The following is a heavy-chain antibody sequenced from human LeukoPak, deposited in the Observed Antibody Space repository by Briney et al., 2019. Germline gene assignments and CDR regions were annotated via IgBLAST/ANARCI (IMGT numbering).Heavy chain of an antibody. Sequence: GGSLRLSCVGSGFAFHSYAMHWVRRPPGKGLEWVSAINWNSDTKAYADSVKGRFTISRDRARNSLYLQMDSLRPEDTALYYCAKDTGGNGAYFYAMDVWGQGTSVTVSS. V-gene: IGHV3-9*01. J-gene: IGHJ6*02. CDR2: INWNSDTK. CDR3: AKDTGGNGAYFYAMDV. CDR1: GFAFHSYA. D-gene: IGHD4-23*01.